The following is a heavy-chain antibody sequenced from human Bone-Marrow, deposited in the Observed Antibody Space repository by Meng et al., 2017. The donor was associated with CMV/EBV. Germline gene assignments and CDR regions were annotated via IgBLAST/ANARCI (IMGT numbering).Heavy chain of an antibody. Sequence: SVKVSCKASGYTFTSYYMHWVRQAPGQGLEWMGGIIPIFGTANYAQKFQGRVTITTDESTSTAYMELSSLRSEDTAVYYCARGYSSSWYGMDVWGQGTTVTVSS. J-gene: IGHJ6*02. CDR2: IIPIFGTA. V-gene: IGHV1-69*05. CDR3: ARGYSSSWYGMDV. CDR1: GYTFTSYY. D-gene: IGHD6-13*01.